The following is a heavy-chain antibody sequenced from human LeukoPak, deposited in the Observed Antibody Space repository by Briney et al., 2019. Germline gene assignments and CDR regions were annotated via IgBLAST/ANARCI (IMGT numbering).Heavy chain of an antibody. CDR1: GYTFTSYG. CDR2: IIPMLGTA. Sequence: SVKVSCKASGYTFTSYGISWVRQAPGQGLEWMGQIIPMLGTASYAQRFQGRVTLTADESTSTAYMELSSLRSEDTAVYYCARESLPYGGNSFGHYYGMDVWGQGTTVTVSS. D-gene: IGHD4-23*01. V-gene: IGHV1-69*13. J-gene: IGHJ6*02. CDR3: ARESLPYGGNSFGHYYGMDV.